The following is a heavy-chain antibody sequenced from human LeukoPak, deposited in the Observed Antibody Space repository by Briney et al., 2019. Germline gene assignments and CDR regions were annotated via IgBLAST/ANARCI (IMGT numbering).Heavy chain of an antibody. V-gene: IGHV3-74*01. CDR2: IASDGSST. CDR3: ARGRPHGNDY. Sequence: GGSLRLSCAASGFTFSSYWMNWVSQAPGKGLVWVSRIASDGSSTTYADSVKGRFSISRDNAKNTLYLQMNSLRVEDTAVYYCARGRPHGNDYWGQGTLVTVSS. J-gene: IGHJ4*02. D-gene: IGHD4-23*01. CDR1: GFTFSSYW.